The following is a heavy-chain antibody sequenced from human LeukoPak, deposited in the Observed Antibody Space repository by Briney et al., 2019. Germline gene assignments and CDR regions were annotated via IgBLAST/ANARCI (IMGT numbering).Heavy chain of an antibody. CDR1: GYTLTELS. V-gene: IGHV1-24*01. CDR3: ATDRSYYDSSGYSSFDY. CDR2: FDPEDGET. D-gene: IGHD3-22*01. Sequence: ASVKVSCKVSGYTLTELSMHWVRQAPGKGLEWMGGFDPEDGETIYAQKFQGRVTMTEDTSTDTAYMELSSLRSEGTAVYYCATDRSYYDSSGYSSFDYWGQGTLVTVSS. J-gene: IGHJ4*02.